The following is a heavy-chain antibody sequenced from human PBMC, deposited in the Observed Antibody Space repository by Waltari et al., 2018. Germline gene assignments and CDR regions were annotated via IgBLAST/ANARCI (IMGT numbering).Heavy chain of an antibody. J-gene: IGHJ6*03. V-gene: IGHV3-33*08. CDR1: GFTFRSYG. CDR2: IWYDGSNK. Sequence: QVQLVESGGGVVQPGRSLRLSCAASGFTFRSYGMHWVRQAPGKGLEWVTVIWYDGSNKYYADSVKGRFTISRDNSKNTLYLQMNSLRAEDTAMYYCARERSTPDYDFWSGRTYYYYYMDVWGKGTTVTVSS. D-gene: IGHD3-3*01. CDR3: ARERSTPDYDFWSGRTYYYYYMDV.